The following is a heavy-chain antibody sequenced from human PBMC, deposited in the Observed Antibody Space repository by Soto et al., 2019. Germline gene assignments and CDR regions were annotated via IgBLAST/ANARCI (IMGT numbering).Heavy chain of an antibody. Sequence: QVQLVQSGAEVKKPGSSVKVSCKASGGTFSSYAISWVRQAPGQGLEWMGGIIPISGTANYAQKFQGRVTITADESTSTAYSERSSLRSEDTAVYYCARSQGSSTSLEIYYYYYYGMDVWGQGTTVTVSS. J-gene: IGHJ6*02. V-gene: IGHV1-69*01. D-gene: IGHD2-2*01. CDR3: ARSQGSSTSLEIYYYYYYGMDV. CDR1: GGTFSSYA. CDR2: IIPISGTA.